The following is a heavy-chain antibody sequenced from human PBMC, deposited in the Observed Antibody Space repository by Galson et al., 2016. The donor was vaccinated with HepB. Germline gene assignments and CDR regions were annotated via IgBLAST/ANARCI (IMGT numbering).Heavy chain of an antibody. V-gene: IGHV3-30*18. CDR2: VSYDGRNK. CDR1: GFAFSNYA. D-gene: IGHD3-9*01. Sequence: SLRLSCAASGFAFSNYAMHWVRQAPGKGLEWVAVVSYDGRNKYYADSVKGRFTISRDNSKNTVYLQMNRLRVEDTAVYYCAKNDILAGYSAFDYWGQGTLVTVSS. CDR3: AKNDILAGYSAFDY. J-gene: IGHJ4*02.